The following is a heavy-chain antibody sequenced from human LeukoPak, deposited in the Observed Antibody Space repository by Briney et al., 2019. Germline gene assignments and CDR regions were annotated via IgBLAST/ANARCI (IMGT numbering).Heavy chain of an antibody. CDR3: VRGEGDCTNGVCYFDN. CDR2: INSDGNNT. Sequence: GSLRLSCAASGFTFNNYWMHWVRQGPGKGLVWVSGINSDGNNTKYADSVKGRFTISRDNAKNKVYLQMNCLRVEDTAMYYCVRGEGDCTNGVCYFDNWGQGTLVTVSS. CDR1: GFTFNNYW. V-gene: IGHV3-74*01. D-gene: IGHD2-8*01. J-gene: IGHJ4*02.